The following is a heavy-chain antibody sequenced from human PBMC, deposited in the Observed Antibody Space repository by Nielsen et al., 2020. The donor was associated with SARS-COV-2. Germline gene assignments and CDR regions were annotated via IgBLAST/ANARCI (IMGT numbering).Heavy chain of an antibody. CDR2: IHHSGST. Sequence: SQTLSLTCAVYGGSFSGYYWSWIRQPPGKGLEWIGEIHHSGSTNYNPSLKSRVTISVDTSKNQFSLKLSSVTAADTAVYYCARGHGGYRVGGYYFDYWGQGTLVTVSS. CDR3: ARGHGGYRVGGYYFDY. D-gene: IGHD3-22*01. J-gene: IGHJ4*02. CDR1: GGSFSGYY. V-gene: IGHV4-34*01.